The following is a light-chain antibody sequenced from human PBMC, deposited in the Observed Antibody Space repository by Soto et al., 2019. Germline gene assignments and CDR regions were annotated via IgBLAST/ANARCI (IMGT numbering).Light chain of an antibody. CDR2: GAS. CDR1: QSVSSN. CDR3: QQYNNWPPLT. J-gene: IGKJ4*01. Sequence: EIVMTQSPATLSVSPGERATLSCRASQSVSSNLAWYQQKPGQAPMLLIYGASTRDTGIPARFSGSGSGTEFTLTISSLQSEDFAVYYCQQYNNWPPLTFGGGTKVEIK. V-gene: IGKV3-15*01.